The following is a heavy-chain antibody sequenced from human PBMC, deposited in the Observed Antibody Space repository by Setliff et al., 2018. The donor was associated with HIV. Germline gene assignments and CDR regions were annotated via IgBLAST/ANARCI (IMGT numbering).Heavy chain of an antibody. CDR1: GGSFSGYY. V-gene: IGHV4-34*01. CDR3: ARGRVAVVKGYYYYYYSMDV. Sequence: LSLTCAVYGGSFSGYYWSWIRQPPGKGLEWIGEINHSGSTNYNPSLKSRVTISVDTSKNQFSLKLSTVTAADTAVYYCARGRVAVVKGYYYYYYSMDVWGQGTTVTVSS. D-gene: IGHD2-15*01. CDR2: INHSGST. J-gene: IGHJ6*02.